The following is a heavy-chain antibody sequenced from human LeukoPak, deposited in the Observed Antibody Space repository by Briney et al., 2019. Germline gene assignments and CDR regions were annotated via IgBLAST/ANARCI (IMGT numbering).Heavy chain of an antibody. J-gene: IGHJ4*02. CDR2: IIPILGIA. CDR3: ARASSRDGYNPVDY. Sequence: SVKVSCKASGGTFSSYAISWVRQAPGQGLEWMGRIIPILGIANYAQKFQGRVAITADKSTSTAYMELSSLRSEDTAVYYCARASSRDGYNPVDYWGQGTLVTVSS. CDR1: GGTFSSYA. D-gene: IGHD5-24*01. V-gene: IGHV1-69*04.